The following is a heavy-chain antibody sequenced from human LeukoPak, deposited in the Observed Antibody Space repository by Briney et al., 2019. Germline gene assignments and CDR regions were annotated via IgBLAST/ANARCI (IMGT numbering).Heavy chain of an antibody. CDR3: ARGSVFGDWFDP. V-gene: IGHV4-59*11. CDR1: GGSISSHY. Sequence: SETLSLTCTVPGGSISSHYWSWIRQPPGKGLEWIGYIYYSGSTNYKPSLKSRVTISVDTSKNQFPLKLSSVTAADTAAYYCARGSVFGDWFDPWGQGTLVTVSS. CDR2: IYYSGST. J-gene: IGHJ5*02. D-gene: IGHD3-16*01.